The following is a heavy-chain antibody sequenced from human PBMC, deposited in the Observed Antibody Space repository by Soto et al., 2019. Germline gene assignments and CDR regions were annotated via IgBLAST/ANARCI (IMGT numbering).Heavy chain of an antibody. CDR3: ARVWGSYRYTEVGNY. CDR2: ITPIFGTA. CDR1: GGTFSSYA. Sequence: SLKVSCKASGGTFSSYAISWVRQAPGQGLEWMGGITPIFGTANYAQKFQGRVTITADESTSTAYMELSSLRSEDTAVYYCARVWGSYRYTEVGNYWGQGXLVTVYS. V-gene: IGHV1-69*13. D-gene: IGHD3-16*02. J-gene: IGHJ4*02.